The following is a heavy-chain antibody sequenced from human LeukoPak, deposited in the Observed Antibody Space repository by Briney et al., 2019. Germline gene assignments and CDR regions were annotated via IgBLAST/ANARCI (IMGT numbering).Heavy chain of an antibody. V-gene: IGHV1-46*01. D-gene: IGHD4/OR15-4a*01. J-gene: IGHJ4*02. Sequence: GASVKVSCKASRYTFTGYYIHWVRQAPGQGLEWMGIINPSSGATNYAQKFQDRVTMTRDTSTSTVYMELSSLRSEDTAVYYCARDLDYGEKSEDYWGQGTLVTVSS. CDR3: ARDLDYGEKSEDY. CDR2: INPSSGAT. CDR1: RYTFTGYY.